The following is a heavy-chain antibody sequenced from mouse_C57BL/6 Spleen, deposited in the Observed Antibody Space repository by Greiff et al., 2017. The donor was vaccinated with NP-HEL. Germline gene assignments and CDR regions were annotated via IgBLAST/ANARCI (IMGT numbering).Heavy chain of an antibody. V-gene: IGHV5-12*01. CDR2: ISNGGGST. CDR3: ARRYDHDGGLAY. CDR1: GFTFSDYY. D-gene: IGHD2-4*01. Sequence: EVQVVESGGGLVQPGGSLKLSCAASGFTFSDYYMYWVRQTPEKRLEWVAYISNGGGSTYYPDTVTGRFTISSDNAKNTLYLQLIRRKAEDTAMYYDARRYDHDGGLAYWGQGTLVTVSA. J-gene: IGHJ3*01.